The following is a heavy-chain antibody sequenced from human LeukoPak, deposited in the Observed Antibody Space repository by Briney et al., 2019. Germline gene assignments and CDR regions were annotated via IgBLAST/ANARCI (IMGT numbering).Heavy chain of an antibody. V-gene: IGHV4-38-2*02. CDR2: IYHSGST. J-gene: IGHJ4*02. CDR3: ARAGYYDSSGYYLSDY. CDR1: GYSISSGYY. D-gene: IGHD3-22*01. Sequence: SETLSLTCTVSGYSISSGYYWGWIRQPPGKGLEWIGSIYHSGSTYYNPSLKSRVTISVDTSKNQFSLKLSSVTAADTAVYYCARAGYYDSSGYYLSDYWGQGTLVTVSS.